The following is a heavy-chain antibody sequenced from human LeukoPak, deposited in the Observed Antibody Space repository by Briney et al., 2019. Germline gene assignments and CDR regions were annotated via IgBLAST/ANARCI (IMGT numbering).Heavy chain of an antibody. CDR1: GFTFSSYG. Sequence: GGSLRLSCAASGFTFSSYGMSWVRQAPGKGLEWVSAISGSGGSTYYADSVKGRFTISRDNSKNTLYLQMNSLRAEDTAVYYCAKSGYGGYYYLLDWGQGTLVTVSS. CDR3: AKSGYGGYYYLLD. D-gene: IGHD3-22*01. J-gene: IGHJ4*02. V-gene: IGHV3-23*01. CDR2: ISGSGGST.